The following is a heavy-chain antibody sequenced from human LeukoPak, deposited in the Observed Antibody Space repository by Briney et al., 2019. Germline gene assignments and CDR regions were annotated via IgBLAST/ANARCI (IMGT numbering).Heavy chain of an antibody. J-gene: IGHJ4*02. D-gene: IGHD3-22*01. V-gene: IGHV4-4*07. Sequence: SETLSLTCTVSGGSMSSFYWAWTRRPAGKGLQWIGRTYTSGVTNYNPSLKSRVTMSVDTSKNQFSLKLSSVTAADTAVYYCAREWTSGDGSGYPYYFDYWGPGTLVTVSS. CDR1: GGSMSSFY. CDR2: TYTSGVT. CDR3: AREWTSGDGSGYPYYFDY.